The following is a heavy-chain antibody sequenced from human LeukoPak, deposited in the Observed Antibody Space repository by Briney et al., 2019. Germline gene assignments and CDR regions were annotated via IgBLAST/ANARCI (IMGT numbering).Heavy chain of an antibody. D-gene: IGHD6-13*01. CDR2: IKQDGSEQ. CDR3: ARGIASGIDFFDP. V-gene: IGHV3-7*04. Sequence: QPGGSLRLSCAASGFTFSTYWMTWVRQAPGKGLEWVANIKQDGSEQYYVDSVKGRFTIPRDNAKNSLYLQMNTLRAEDTAVYYCARGIASGIDFFDPWGQGTLVTVSS. J-gene: IGHJ5*02. CDR1: GFTFSTYW.